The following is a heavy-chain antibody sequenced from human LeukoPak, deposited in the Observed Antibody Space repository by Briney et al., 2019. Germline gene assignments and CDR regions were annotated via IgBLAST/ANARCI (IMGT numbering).Heavy chain of an antibody. CDR2: INPDTGVT. J-gene: IGHJ4*02. D-gene: IGHD1-26*01. CDR1: GYTFTDSY. Sequence: ASVKVSCKASGYTFTDSYVHWVRQAPGQGLEWMGWINPDTGVTNYVQKFQGRVTLTRDTSISTAYVELSRLRSDDTAVYYCARVSGSYKWFDCWGQGTLVTVSS. V-gene: IGHV1-2*02. CDR3: ARVSGSYKWFDC.